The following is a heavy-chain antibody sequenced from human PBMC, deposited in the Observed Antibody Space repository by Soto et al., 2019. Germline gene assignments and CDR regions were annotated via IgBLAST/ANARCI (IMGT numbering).Heavy chain of an antibody. D-gene: IGHD3-22*01. J-gene: IGHJ4*02. V-gene: IGHV3-74*01. CDR3: AIRASYYDSSGYLAY. Sequence: PGGSLRLSCAASGFTFSSYWMHWVRQAPGKGLVWVSRINSDGSSTSYADSVKGRFTISRDNAKNTLYLQMNSLRAEDTAVYYCAIRASYYDSSGYLAYWGQGTLVTVSS. CDR1: GFTFSSYW. CDR2: INSDGSST.